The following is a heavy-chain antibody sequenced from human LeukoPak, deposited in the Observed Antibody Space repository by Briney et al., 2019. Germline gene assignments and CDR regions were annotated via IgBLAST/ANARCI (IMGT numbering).Heavy chain of an antibody. CDR2: INADGDTT. CDR1: GFTFSSYA. CDR3: ARHSAGLGIDY. J-gene: IGHJ4*02. Sequence: GGSLRLSCAASGFTFSSYAMSWVRQAPGKGLVWVSRINADGDTTRYPDSVKGRFTISRDNAKNTLYLQMNSLRAEDTAVYYCARHSAGLGIDYWGQETLVTVST. V-gene: IGHV3-74*01. D-gene: IGHD7-27*01.